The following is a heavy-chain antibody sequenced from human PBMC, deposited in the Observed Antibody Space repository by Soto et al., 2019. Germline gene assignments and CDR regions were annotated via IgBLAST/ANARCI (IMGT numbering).Heavy chain of an antibody. CDR2: MRGSGVSS. D-gene: IGHD4-17*01. CDR3: AKGPGTTVTTSWFDP. Sequence: EVQLLESGGGLVQPGGSLRLSCAASGFTFSSYAMSWVRQAPGQGLEWVSTMRGSGVSSYDADSVKGRFTISRDNSKNTLYLQMSSLRAEDTAVYYCAKGPGTTVTTSWFDPWGRGTLVTVSS. J-gene: IGHJ5*02. CDR1: GFTFSSYA. V-gene: IGHV3-23*01.